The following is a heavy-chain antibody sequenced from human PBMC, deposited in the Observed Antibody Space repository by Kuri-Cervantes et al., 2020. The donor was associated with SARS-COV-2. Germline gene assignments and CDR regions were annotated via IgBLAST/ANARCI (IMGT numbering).Heavy chain of an antibody. V-gene: IGHV4-34*01. CDR2: IYHSGST. J-gene: IGHJ4*02. CDR1: GGSFSGYY. Sequence: SQTLSLTCAVYGGSFSGYYWSWIRQPPEKGLEWIGSIYHSGSTYYNPSLKSRVTISVDTSKNQFSLKLSSVTAADTAVYYCARAYGDYEVTDYWGQGTLVTVSS. D-gene: IGHD4-17*01. CDR3: ARAYGDYEVTDY.